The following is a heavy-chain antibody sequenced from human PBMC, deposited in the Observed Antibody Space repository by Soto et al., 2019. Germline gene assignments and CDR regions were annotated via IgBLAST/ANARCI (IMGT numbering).Heavy chain of an antibody. J-gene: IGHJ4*02. CDR2: IKQDGSEK. D-gene: IGHD3-10*01. V-gene: IGHV3-7*01. CDR1: GFTFSSYW. CDR3: ARRGADLWFGERGPFDY. Sequence: GGSLRLSCAASGFTFSSYWMSWVRQAPGKGLEWVANIKQDGSEKYYVDSVKGRFTISRDNAKNSLYLQMNSLRAEDTAVYYCARRGADLWFGERGPFDYWGQGTLVTVSS.